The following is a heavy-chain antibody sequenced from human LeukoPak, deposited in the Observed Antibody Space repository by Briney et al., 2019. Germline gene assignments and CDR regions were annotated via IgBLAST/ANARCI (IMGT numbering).Heavy chain of an antibody. V-gene: IGHV1-69*01. J-gene: IGHJ3*02. CDR2: IIPIFGTA. Sequence: ASVKVSCKASGGTFSSYAISWVRQAPGQGLEWMGGIIPIFGTASYAQKFQGRVTITADESTSTAYMELSSLRSEDTAVYYCARPSGSYDPYAAFDIWGQGTMVTVSS. CDR3: ARPSGSYDPYAAFDI. CDR1: GGTFSSYA. D-gene: IGHD1-26*01.